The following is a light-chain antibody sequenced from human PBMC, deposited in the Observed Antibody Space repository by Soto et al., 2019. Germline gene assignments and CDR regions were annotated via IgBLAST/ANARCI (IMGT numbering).Light chain of an antibody. CDR3: QQFSSSRT. CDR2: DAS. CDR1: QTVRNNY. J-gene: IGKJ1*01. V-gene: IGKV3-20*01. Sequence: EFVLTQSPGTLSLSPGERATLSCRASQTVRNNYLAWYQQKPGQAPRLLIYDASSRATGIPDRFSGGGSGTDFTLTISRLEPEDFAVYYCQQFSSSRTFGQGTNVDIK.